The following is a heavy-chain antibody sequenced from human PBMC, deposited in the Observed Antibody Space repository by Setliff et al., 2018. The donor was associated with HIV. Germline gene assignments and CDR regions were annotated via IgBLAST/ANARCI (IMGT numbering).Heavy chain of an antibody. Sequence: SGPTLVNPTQTLTLTCTFSGFSLSTSGMCVSWIRQPPGKALEWLAHIDWDDDKYYSTSLKTRLTISKDTSKNQVVLKMTNMDPVDTATYYCARMISYSPYFDYWGQGTLVTVSS. J-gene: IGHJ4*02. CDR1: GFSLSTSGMC. D-gene: IGHD1-26*01. CDR2: IDWDDDK. V-gene: IGHV2-70*01. CDR3: ARMISYSPYFDY.